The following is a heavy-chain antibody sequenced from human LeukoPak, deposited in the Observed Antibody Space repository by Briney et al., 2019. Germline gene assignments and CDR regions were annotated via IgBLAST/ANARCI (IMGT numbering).Heavy chain of an antibody. CDR1: GGTFSSYA. CDR2: IIPILGIA. Sequence: ASVKVSCKASGGTFSSYAISWVRQAPGQGLEWMGRIIPILGIANYAQKLQGRVTITADKSTSTAYMELSSLRSEDTAVYYCARAVGATPLFDYWGQGTLVTVSS. J-gene: IGHJ4*02. V-gene: IGHV1-69*04. D-gene: IGHD1-26*01. CDR3: ARAVGATPLFDY.